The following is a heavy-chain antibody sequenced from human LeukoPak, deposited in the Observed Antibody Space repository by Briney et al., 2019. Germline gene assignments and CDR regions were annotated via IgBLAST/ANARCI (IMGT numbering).Heavy chain of an antibody. Sequence: GGSLRLSCAASGFTFSGYSMNWVRQAPGKGLEWVSSISSSSSYIYYADSVKGRFTISRDNAKNSLYLQMNSLRAEDTAVYYCASIAVAGTLGYWGQGTLVTVSS. J-gene: IGHJ4*02. CDR2: ISSSSSYI. D-gene: IGHD6-19*01. CDR1: GFTFSGYS. V-gene: IGHV3-21*01. CDR3: ASIAVAGTLGY.